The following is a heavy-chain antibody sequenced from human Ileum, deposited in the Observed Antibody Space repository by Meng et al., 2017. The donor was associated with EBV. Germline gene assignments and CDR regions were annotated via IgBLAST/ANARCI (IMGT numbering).Heavy chain of an antibody. Sequence: VQAMESGVGLFRTGVSLRLSCAASGFTLSSYWVHWVRQAPGKGLVWVSRINPDGSVINYADSVKGRFTISRYNAKNTVYLQMNNLRADDTAVYYCAKDCFGDKDSWGQGTLVTVSS. D-gene: IGHD2-21*01. J-gene: IGHJ4*02. CDR1: GFTLSSYW. V-gene: IGHV3-74*01. CDR2: INPDGSVI. CDR3: AKDCFGDKDS.